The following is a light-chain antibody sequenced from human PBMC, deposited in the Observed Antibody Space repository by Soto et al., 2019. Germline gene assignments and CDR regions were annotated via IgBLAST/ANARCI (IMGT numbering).Light chain of an antibody. CDR3: QQYDNWPPLT. J-gene: IGKJ4*01. CDR2: GAF. Sequence: EIVMTQSPATRSVSPGERASLSCRASQSVSSNLAWYQQKPGQAPRLLIYGAFTRATGIPARFSGSGSGTEFTLTISSLQSEDFAVYYCQQYDNWPPLTFGGGTKVEIK. CDR1: QSVSSN. V-gene: IGKV3-15*01.